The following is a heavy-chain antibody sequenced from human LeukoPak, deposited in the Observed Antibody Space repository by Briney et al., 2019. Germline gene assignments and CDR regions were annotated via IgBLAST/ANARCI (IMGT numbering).Heavy chain of an antibody. Sequence: GASVKVSCKASGYSFTSYDINWVRQATGQGLEWMGWMNPNSGNTGYAQKFQGRVTMTSNTSISTVYMELSSLRSGDTAVYYCARGAPGGYCSGGSCPYFDYWGQGTLVTVSS. CDR1: GYSFTSYD. J-gene: IGHJ4*02. CDR2: MNPNSGNT. CDR3: ARGAPGGYCSGGSCPYFDY. D-gene: IGHD2-15*01. V-gene: IGHV1-8*01.